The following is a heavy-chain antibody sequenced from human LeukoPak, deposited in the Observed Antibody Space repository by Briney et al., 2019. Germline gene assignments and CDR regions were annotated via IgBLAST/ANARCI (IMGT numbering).Heavy chain of an antibody. CDR2: IYYSGST. Sequence: SETLSLTCTVSGGSISSSSYYWGWIRQPPGKGLEWIGGIYYSGSTYYNPSLKSRVTISVDTSKNQFSLKLSSVTAADTAVYYCARRVSVAGRFYYYYGMDVWGQGTTVTVSS. J-gene: IGHJ6*02. D-gene: IGHD6-19*01. CDR3: ARRVSVAGRFYYYYGMDV. V-gene: IGHV4-39*01. CDR1: GGSISSSSYY.